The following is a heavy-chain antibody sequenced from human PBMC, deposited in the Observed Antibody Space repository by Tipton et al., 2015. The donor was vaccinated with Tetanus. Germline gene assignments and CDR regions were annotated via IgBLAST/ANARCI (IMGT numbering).Heavy chain of an antibody. CDR1: GFIFNNYW. J-gene: IGHJ6*03. D-gene: IGHD3-10*01. CDR2: INRDGSDK. CDR3: ARGRGEGWTNFFYKDV. Sequence: QLVQSGGGLVQPGGSLRLSCSASGFIFNNYWMSWVRQAPGKGLEWVANINRDGSDKYYVDSVKGRFTISRDEAKNSLYLQMSRLGVGDTAFYYWARGRGEGWTNFFYKDVWGQGAPVPVSS. V-gene: IGHV3-7*01.